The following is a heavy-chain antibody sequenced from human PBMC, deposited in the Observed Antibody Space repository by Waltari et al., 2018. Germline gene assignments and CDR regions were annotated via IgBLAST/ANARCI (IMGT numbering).Heavy chain of an antibody. CDR3: ATDVVDRETDLAH. D-gene: IGHD2-21*01. CDR2: IYLSGNT. V-gene: IGHV4-59*11. Sequence: QMQLQESGPGLLRPSETLSLTCPVSGSPPRTHYWTWVRQSPGKGLEWVGNIYLSGNTNVNPSLKSRVTMSVDASKNQFSLSLRSVTVADTAVYYCATDVVDRETDLAHWGQGTLVTVSA. CDR1: GSPPRTHY. J-gene: IGHJ1*01.